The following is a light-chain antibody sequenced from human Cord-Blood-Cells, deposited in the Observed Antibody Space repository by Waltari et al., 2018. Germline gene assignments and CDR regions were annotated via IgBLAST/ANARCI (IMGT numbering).Light chain of an antibody. Sequence: SYELTQPPSVSVSPGETASITCSGAKLGAKYACWYQQKPGQSPVLVIYQDSKRPSGIPERFSGSSSGTTVTLTISGVQAEDEADYYCQSADSSGTYVVFGGGTKLTVL. CDR2: QDS. V-gene: IGLV3-25*03. J-gene: IGLJ2*01. CDR3: QSADSSGTYVV. CDR1: KLGAKY.